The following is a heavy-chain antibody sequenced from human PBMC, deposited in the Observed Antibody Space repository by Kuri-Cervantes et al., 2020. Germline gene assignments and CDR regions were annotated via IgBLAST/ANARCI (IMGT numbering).Heavy chain of an antibody. CDR2: ISYDGSNK. J-gene: IGHJ6*02. Sequence: GESLKISCAASGFTFSSYAMHWVRQAPGKGLEWVAVISYDGSNKYYADSVKGRFTISRDNSKNTLYLQMNSLRAEDTAVYYCARDRSPRVGATRRFLYGMDVWGQGTTVTVSS. CDR3: ARDRSPRVGATRRFLYGMDV. CDR1: GFTFSSYA. V-gene: IGHV3-30-3*01. D-gene: IGHD1-26*01.